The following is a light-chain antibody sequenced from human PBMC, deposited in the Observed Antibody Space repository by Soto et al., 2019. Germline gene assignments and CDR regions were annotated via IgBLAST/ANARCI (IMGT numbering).Light chain of an antibody. V-gene: IGKV1-5*01. Sequence: DIQLTQSPSTLSASVGDRVTNPCRASQSMNSWLAWYQQKPGEAPKVLIYDASSLESGVPSRFSGSGSGTEFTLTIGSLQPEDFATYYCLRYNAFSQTFGQGTKVDIK. J-gene: IGKJ1*01. CDR1: QSMNSW. CDR2: DAS. CDR3: LRYNAFSQT.